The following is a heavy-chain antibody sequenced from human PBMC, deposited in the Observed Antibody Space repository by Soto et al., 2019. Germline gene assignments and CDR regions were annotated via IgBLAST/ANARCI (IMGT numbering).Heavy chain of an antibody. CDR3: ARSLGIAVAKDYYFDY. CDR2: MKPNSGNT. J-gene: IGHJ4*02. V-gene: IGHV1-8*01. CDR1: GYTFTSYD. D-gene: IGHD6-19*01. Sequence: QVQLVQSGAEVKKPGASVKVSCKASGYTFTSYDINWVRQATGQGREWMGWMKPNSGNTGYAQKFQGRVTMTRNTSISTAYMELSSLRSEDTAVYYCARSLGIAVAKDYYFDYWGQGTLVTVSS.